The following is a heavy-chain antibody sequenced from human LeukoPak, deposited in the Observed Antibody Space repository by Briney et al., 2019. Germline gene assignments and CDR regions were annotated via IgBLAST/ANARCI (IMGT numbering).Heavy chain of an antibody. CDR2: ISSSGSTI. CDR1: GFTFSDYY. D-gene: IGHD1-26*01. CDR3: ASPSEVGATDY. J-gene: IGHJ4*02. Sequence: PGGSLRLSCAASGFTFSDYYMSWIRQAPGKGLEWVSYISSSGSTIYYADSVKGRFIISRDNAKNSLYLQMNSLRAEDTAVYYCASPSEVGATDYWGQGTLVTVSS. V-gene: IGHV3-11*01.